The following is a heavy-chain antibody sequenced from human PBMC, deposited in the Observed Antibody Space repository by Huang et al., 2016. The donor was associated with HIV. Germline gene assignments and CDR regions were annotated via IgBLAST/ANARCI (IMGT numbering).Heavy chain of an antibody. J-gene: IGHJ6*02. Sequence: QVHLVQSRGELKKPGASVRVSCKTSGYTFNNYGIGWVRQAPGQGLEWMGWIRADSGNPNDAQKFQGRLTLTTDTSTRTVYMDLRSLRSDDTAVYYCATDTRAYYYGSGTNGMDVWGQGTTVIVSS. D-gene: IGHD3-10*01. CDR1: GYTFNNYG. CDR2: IRADSGNP. V-gene: IGHV1-18*04. CDR3: ATDTRAYYYGSGTNGMDV.